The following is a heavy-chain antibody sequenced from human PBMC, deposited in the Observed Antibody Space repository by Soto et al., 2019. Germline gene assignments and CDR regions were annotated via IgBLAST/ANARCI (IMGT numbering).Heavy chain of an antibody. CDR3: ASVHYYDSSGILGGYFYY. J-gene: IGHJ4*02. D-gene: IGHD3-22*01. V-gene: IGHV5-51*01. CDR1: GYSFTSYW. CDR2: IYPGDSDT. Sequence: LGESLKISCKGSGYSFTSYWIGWVRQMPGKGLEWVGIIYPGDSDTRYSPSFQGQVTISADKSISTAYLQWSSLKASDTAMYYCASVHYYDSSGILGGYFYYWGQGTLVTVSS.